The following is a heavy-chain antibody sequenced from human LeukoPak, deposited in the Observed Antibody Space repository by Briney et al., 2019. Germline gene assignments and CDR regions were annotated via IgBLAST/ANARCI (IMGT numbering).Heavy chain of an antibody. CDR1: GYTFTSYD. CDR3: ARKYSSGWKLSVFQH. V-gene: IGHV1-8*01. D-gene: IGHD6-19*01. CDR2: MNPNSGNT. Sequence: ASEKVSCKSSGYTFTSYDINWVRQATGQGLEWMGWMNPNSGNTGYAQKFQGRVTMTRNTSISTAYMELSSLRSEDTAVYYCARKYSSGWKLSVFQHWGQGTLVTVP. J-gene: IGHJ1*01.